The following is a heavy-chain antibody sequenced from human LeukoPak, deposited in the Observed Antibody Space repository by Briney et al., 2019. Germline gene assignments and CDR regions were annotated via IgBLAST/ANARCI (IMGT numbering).Heavy chain of an antibody. CDR1: GYTFTSYY. D-gene: IGHD4-17*01. CDR3: AGVYYGDYAFDAFDI. Sequence: ASVKVSCKASGYTFTSYYMHWVRQAPGQGLEWMGIINPSGGSTSYAQKFQGRVTMTRHTSTSTVYMELSSLRSEDTAVYYCAGVYYGDYAFDAFDIWGQGTMVTVSS. V-gene: IGHV1-46*01. J-gene: IGHJ3*02. CDR2: INPSGGST.